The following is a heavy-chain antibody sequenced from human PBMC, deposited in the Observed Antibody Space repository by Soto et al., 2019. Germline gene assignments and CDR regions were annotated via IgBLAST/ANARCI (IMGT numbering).Heavy chain of an antibody. CDR3: ARDFMVRNWFDP. Sequence: ASVKVSCKASGCTFSSYAISWVRQAPGQGLEWMGGIIPIFGTANYAQKFQGRVTITADESTSTAYMELSSLRSEDTAVYYCARDFMVRNWFDPWGQGTLVTVSS. V-gene: IGHV1-69*13. D-gene: IGHD3-10*01. CDR1: GCTFSSYA. J-gene: IGHJ5*02. CDR2: IIPIFGTA.